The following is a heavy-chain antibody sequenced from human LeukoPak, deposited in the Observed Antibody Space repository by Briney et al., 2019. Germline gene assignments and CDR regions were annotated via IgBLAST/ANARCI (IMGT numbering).Heavy chain of an antibody. V-gene: IGHV3-23*01. D-gene: IGHD2-15*01. J-gene: IGHJ4*02. Sequence: GGSLRLSCAASGFTFSSYSMNWVRQAPGKGLEWVSAISGSGGSTYYADSVKGRFTISRDNSKNTLYLQMNSLRAEDTAVYYCAKGSVVVAATHLYFDYWGQATLVTVSS. CDR1: GFTFSSYS. CDR3: AKGSVVVAATHLYFDY. CDR2: ISGSGGST.